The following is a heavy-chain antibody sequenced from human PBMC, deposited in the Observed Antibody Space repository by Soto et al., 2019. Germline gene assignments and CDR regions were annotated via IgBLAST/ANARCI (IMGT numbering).Heavy chain of an antibody. CDR1: GVAVSPYT. CDR2: IIPRFGAA. CDR3: ARDWCSDTTCSFVGSIDF. Sequence: QVRLVQSGPEVRTPGSSVTVSCKASGVAVSPYTLSWVRLAPGQGLEWMGAIIPRFGAAKYAQKFKGRVTITADDSTSSAFVEMTSLSFEDTATYYCARDWCSDTTCSFVGSIDFWGQGTLVTVSS. D-gene: IGHD2-2*01. J-gene: IGHJ4*02. V-gene: IGHV1-69*12.